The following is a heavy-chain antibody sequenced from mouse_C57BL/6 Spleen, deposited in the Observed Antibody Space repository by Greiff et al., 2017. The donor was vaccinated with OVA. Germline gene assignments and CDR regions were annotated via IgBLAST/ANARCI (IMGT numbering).Heavy chain of an antibody. CDR2: INPGSGGS. D-gene: IGHD2-12*01. CDR1: GYAFTNYL. V-gene: IGHV1-54*01. J-gene: IGHJ2*01. Sequence: QVQLKQSGAELVRPGPSVKVSCKASGYAFTNYLIEWVKQRPGQGLAWIGVINPGSGGSNSYEKFKGKATLTADNSSSTAYMPLSSLTSEDTAVYFCARSGDSNDEGEDYGDWGQGTTVTVSS. CDR3: ARSGDSNDEGEDYGD.